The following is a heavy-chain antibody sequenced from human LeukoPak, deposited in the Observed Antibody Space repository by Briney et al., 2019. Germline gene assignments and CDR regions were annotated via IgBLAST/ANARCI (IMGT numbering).Heavy chain of an antibody. J-gene: IGHJ6*03. CDR3: ARDHRVRGPAPTCYMDV. D-gene: IGHD3-10*01. CDR2: INAGNGNT. CDR1: GYTFTSYA. V-gene: IGHV1-3*03. Sequence: PRASVKVSCKASGYTFTSYAMHWVRQAPGQRLEWMGWINAGNGNTKYSQEFQGRVTITRDTSASTAYMELSSLRSEDMAVYYCARDHRVRGPAPTCYMDVWGKGTTVTVSS.